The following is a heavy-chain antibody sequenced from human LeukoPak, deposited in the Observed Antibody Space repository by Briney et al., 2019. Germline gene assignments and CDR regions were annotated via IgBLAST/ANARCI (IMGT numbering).Heavy chain of an antibody. D-gene: IGHD3-22*01. CDR2: ITITDGGA. CDR1: GFLFRAYA. J-gene: IGHJ4*02. V-gene: IGHV3-23*01. CDR3: ANVDYYDSSGSLDY. Sequence: GGSLRLSCEASGFLFRAYAMSWVRQAPGKGLEWLSTITITDGGAYYIDSVKGRFTMSRDNSKNTLYLQMNSLRAEDTAVYYCANVDYYDSSGSLDYWGQGTLVTVSS.